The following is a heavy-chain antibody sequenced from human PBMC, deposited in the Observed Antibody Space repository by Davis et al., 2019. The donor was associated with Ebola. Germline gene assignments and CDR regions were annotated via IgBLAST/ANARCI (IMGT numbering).Heavy chain of an antibody. CDR3: ARLRIAARPQWFDP. CDR2: IYYSGST. Sequence: SETLSLTCTVSGGSISSSSYYWGWIRQPPGKGLEWIGSIYYSGSTYYNPSLKSRVTISVDTSKNQFSLKLSSVTAADTAVYYCARLRIAARPQWFDPWGQGTLVTVSS. D-gene: IGHD6-6*01. CDR1: GGSISSSSYY. J-gene: IGHJ5*02. V-gene: IGHV4-39*01.